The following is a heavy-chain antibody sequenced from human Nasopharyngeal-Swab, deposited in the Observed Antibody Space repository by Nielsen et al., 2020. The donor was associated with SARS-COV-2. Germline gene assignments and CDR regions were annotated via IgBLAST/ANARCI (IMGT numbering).Heavy chain of an antibody. J-gene: IGHJ2*01. Sequence: SETLSLTSTVSGGSISSSYWSWIRQPPGKGLEWIGYIYYSGSTNYNPSLKSRLTISVDTSKNQFSLKLTSVTAADTAVYYCARERYSSSWYRYWYFDLWGRGTLVTVSS. V-gene: IGHV4-59*12. D-gene: IGHD6-13*01. CDR2: IYYSGST. CDR3: ARERYSSSWYRYWYFDL. CDR1: GGSISSSY.